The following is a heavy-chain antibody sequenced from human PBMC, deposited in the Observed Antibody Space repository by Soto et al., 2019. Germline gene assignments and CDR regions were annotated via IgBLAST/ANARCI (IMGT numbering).Heavy chain of an antibody. Sequence: SVKVSCKASGGTFSSYAISWVRQAPGQGLEWMGWIIANYGTANYAQKFQGRVTMTADKSTSTAYMELRSLRSDDTAVYDCARDFRIAVAGIRADYWGQGTLVTVSS. V-gene: IGHV1-69*06. CDR1: GGTFSSYA. D-gene: IGHD6-19*01. CDR2: IIANYGTA. CDR3: ARDFRIAVAGIRADY. J-gene: IGHJ4*02.